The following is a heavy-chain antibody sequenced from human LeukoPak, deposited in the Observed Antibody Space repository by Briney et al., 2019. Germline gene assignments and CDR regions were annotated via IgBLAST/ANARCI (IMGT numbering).Heavy chain of an antibody. CDR3: AKGVDTAMVYLFDY. Sequence: PGGSLRLSCAASGFTFSSYGMHWVRQAPGKGLEWVAVISYDGSNKYYADSVKGRFTISRDNSKNTLYLQMNSLRAEDTAVYYCAKGVDTAMVYLFDYWGQGTLVTVSS. CDR1: GFTFSSYG. V-gene: IGHV3-30*18. CDR2: ISYDGSNK. D-gene: IGHD5-18*01. J-gene: IGHJ4*02.